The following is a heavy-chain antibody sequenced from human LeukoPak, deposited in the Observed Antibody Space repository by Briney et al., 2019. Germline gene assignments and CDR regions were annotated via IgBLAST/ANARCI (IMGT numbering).Heavy chain of an antibody. Sequence: ASVKVSCKASGGTFSSYAISWVRQAPGQGLEWMGIINPSGGSTSYAQKFQGRVTMTRDTSTSTVYMELSSLRSEDTAVYYCARPMTTVTTPYYYYGMDVWGQGTTVTVSS. CDR2: INPSGGST. CDR3: ARPMTTVTTPYYYYGMDV. J-gene: IGHJ6*02. CDR1: GGTFSSYA. V-gene: IGHV1-46*01. D-gene: IGHD4-17*01.